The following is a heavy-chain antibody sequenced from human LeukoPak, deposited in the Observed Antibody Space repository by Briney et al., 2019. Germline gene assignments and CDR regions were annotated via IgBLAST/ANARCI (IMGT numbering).Heavy chain of an antibody. CDR3: ARGPMVRGPIGVWFDP. Sequence: PSETLSLTCAVYGGSFSGYYWSWIRQPPGKGLEWIGEINHSGSTNYNPSLKSRVTISVETSKNQFSLKLSSVTAADTAVYYCARGPMVRGPIGVWFDPWGQGTLVTVSS. D-gene: IGHD3-10*01. CDR1: GGSFSGYY. J-gene: IGHJ5*02. V-gene: IGHV4-34*01. CDR2: INHSGST.